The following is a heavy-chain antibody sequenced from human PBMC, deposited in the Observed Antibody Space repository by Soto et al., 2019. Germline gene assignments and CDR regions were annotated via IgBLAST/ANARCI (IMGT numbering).Heavy chain of an antibody. CDR1: GFTFSSYA. CDR2: ISGSGGST. CDR3: AKVAYYYGSGSYHDAFDI. D-gene: IGHD3-10*01. Sequence: LRLSCAASGFTFSSYAMSWVRQAPGKGLEWVSAISGSGGSTYYADSVKGRFTISRDNSKNTLYLQMNSLRAEDTAVYYCAKVAYYYGSGSYHDAFDIWGQRTMVTVSS. V-gene: IGHV3-23*01. J-gene: IGHJ3*02.